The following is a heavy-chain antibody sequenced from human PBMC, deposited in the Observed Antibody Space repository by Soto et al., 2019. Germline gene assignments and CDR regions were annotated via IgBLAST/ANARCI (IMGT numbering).Heavy chain of an antibody. D-gene: IGHD3-16*01. CDR1: GFTFTDFY. CDR2: IRPDGTET. Sequence: EVQLVQSGGGLVQPGGSLRLSCVGSGFTFTDFYMNWVRQAPGKGLEWVANIRPDGTETNYVESVRGRFTTYRDNAKNSLFLQRSSLRADDTSLYYFAVWGRDDINYCGQGILVPVSS. CDR3: AVWGRDDINY. J-gene: IGHJ4*02. V-gene: IGHV3-7*03.